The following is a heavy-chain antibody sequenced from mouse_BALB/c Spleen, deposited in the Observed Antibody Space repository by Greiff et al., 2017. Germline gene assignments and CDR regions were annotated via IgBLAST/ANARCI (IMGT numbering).Heavy chain of an antibody. CDR1: GFAFSSYA. V-gene: IGHV5-12-1*01. CDR2: ISSGGGST. Sequence: EVQLVESGGGLVKPGGSLKLSCAASGFAFSSYAMSWVRQTPEQRLEWVAYISSGGGSTYYPDTVKGRCTISRDNAKNTLYLQLSSLKSEDTAMYYCARGGYYYGSSSDAMDDWGEGTSVTVSS. CDR3: ARGGYYYGSSSDAMDD. D-gene: IGHD1-1*01. J-gene: IGHJ4*01.